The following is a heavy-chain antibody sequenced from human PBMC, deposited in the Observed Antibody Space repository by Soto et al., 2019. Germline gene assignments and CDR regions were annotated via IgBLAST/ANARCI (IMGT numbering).Heavy chain of an antibody. CDR2: ISSSSSTI. CDR1: GFTFSDYY. Sequence: QVQLVESGGGLVQPGGSLRLSCTVSGFTFSDYYLNWIRQAPGKGLEWVSYISSSSSTIYYADSVKGRFTISRDNAKNSLYLQMNSVRAEDPAVYYCARFYCSGGPCYSLHYDYYYMDVWGKGTTVTVSS. V-gene: IGHV3-11*01. CDR3: ARFYCSGGPCYSLHYDYYYMDV. J-gene: IGHJ6*03. D-gene: IGHD2-15*01.